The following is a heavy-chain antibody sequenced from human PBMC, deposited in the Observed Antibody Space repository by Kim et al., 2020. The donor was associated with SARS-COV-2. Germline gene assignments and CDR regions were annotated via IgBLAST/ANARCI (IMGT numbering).Heavy chain of an antibody. CDR1: GFTFSDYY. D-gene: IGHD6-13*01. V-gene: IGHV3-11*01. CDR2: ISSSGSTI. CDR3: AREGGGSSSWLSYYYYYYGMDV. Sequence: GGSLRLSCAASGFTFSDYYMSWIRQAPGKGLEWVSYISSSGSTIYYADSVKGRFTISRDNAKNSLYLQMNSLRAEDTAVYYCAREGGGSSSWLSYYYYYYGMDVWGQGTTVTVSS. J-gene: IGHJ6*02.